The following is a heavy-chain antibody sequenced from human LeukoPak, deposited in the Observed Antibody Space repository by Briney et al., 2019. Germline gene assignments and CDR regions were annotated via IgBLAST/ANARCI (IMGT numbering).Heavy chain of an antibody. CDR1: GFTFSSYE. Sequence: GGSLRLSCAASGFTFSSYEMNWVRQAPGKGLEWVSYINSSGRTIYYADSVKGRFTISRDNAKNSLYLQMNSLRAEDTAVYYCARELGEGATISGNFFDYWGQGTLVTVSS. D-gene: IGHD1-26*01. CDR2: INSSGRTI. V-gene: IGHV3-48*03. CDR3: ARELGEGATISGNFFDY. J-gene: IGHJ4*02.